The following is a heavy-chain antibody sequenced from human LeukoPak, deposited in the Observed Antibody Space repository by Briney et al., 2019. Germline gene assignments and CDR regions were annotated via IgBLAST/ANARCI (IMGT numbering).Heavy chain of an antibody. CDR3: TTDLSSSSWCSDGVNFDY. J-gene: IGHJ4*02. CDR2: IKSNTDGGTT. D-gene: IGHD6-13*01. CDR1: GFTFSNAW. V-gene: IGHV3-15*01. Sequence: GGPLRLSCAASGFTFSNAWMSWARQAPGKALEWVGRIKSNTDGGTTDYAAPVKGRFTISRDDSKNTLYLQMNSLKTEDTAVYYCTTDLSSSSWCSDGVNFDYWGQGTLVTVSS.